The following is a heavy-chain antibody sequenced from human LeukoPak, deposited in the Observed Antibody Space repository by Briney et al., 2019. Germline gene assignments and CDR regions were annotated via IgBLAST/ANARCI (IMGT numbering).Heavy chain of an antibody. D-gene: IGHD6-13*01. CDR2: IYYSGST. J-gene: IGHJ3*02. CDR3: ARVPIAAAVTGAFDI. Sequence: PSETLSLTCTVSGGSISSYYWSWIRQPPGKGLEWIGYIYYSGSTNYNPSLKSRVTISVDTSKNQFSLKLSSVTAADTAVYYCARVPIAAAVTGAFDIWGQGTMVTVSS. V-gene: IGHV4-59*01. CDR1: GGSISSYY.